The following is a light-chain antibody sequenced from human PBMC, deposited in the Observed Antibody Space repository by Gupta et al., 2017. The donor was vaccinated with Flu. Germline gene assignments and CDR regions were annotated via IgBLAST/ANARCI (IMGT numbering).Light chain of an antibody. CDR2: QNN. V-gene: IGLV1-51*02. Sequence: QSVSTQPPSVSAAPGQTVTISCSGSSSNIGANDVAWYHHLPGAAPKVLIYQNNRRPAGSPARFSGSKSGTSATLAITGLQTGDEADYYCGSWRSGRSHVYVFGTGTKVTVL. CDR1: SSNIGAND. J-gene: IGLJ1*01. CDR3: GSWRSGRSHVYV.